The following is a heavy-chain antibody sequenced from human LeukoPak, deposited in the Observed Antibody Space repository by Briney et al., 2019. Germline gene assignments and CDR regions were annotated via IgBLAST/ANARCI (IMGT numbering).Heavy chain of an antibody. J-gene: IGHJ4*02. Sequence: ASVKVSCKASGYTLTDYYMHWVRQAPGQGLEWMGRINPNSGGTNYAQKFQGRVTMTRDTSISTVYMELSRLRADDTAVYYCARVGYYESSGYYEYWGQGTLVTVSS. CDR2: INPNSGGT. V-gene: IGHV1-2*02. CDR3: ARVGYYESSGYYEY. D-gene: IGHD3-22*01. CDR1: GYTLTDYY.